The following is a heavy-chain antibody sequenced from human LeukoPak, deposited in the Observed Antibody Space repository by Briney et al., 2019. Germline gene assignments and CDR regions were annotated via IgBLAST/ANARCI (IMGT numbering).Heavy chain of an antibody. J-gene: IGHJ3*02. Sequence: ASVKVSCKASGYTFTSYGISWVRQAPGQGLEWMGWISAYNGNTNYAQKLQGRVTMTTDTSTSTAYMELRSLRSDDTAVYYCARESGGLIVVVPAAKEIAFDIWGQGTMVTVSS. CDR2: ISAYNGNT. V-gene: IGHV1-18*01. D-gene: IGHD2-2*01. CDR3: ARESGGLIVVVPAAKEIAFDI. CDR1: GYTFTSYG.